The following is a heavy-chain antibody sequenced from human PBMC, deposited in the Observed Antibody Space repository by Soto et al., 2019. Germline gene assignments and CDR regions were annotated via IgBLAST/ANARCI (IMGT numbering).Heavy chain of an antibody. J-gene: IGHJ4*02. CDR1: GFTFSSYG. V-gene: IGHV3-30*18. D-gene: IGHD3-10*01. CDR3: AKEGFQLPWFGELTAMLDY. Sequence: GGSLRLSCAASGFTFSSYGMHWVRQAPGKGLEWVAVISYDGSNKYYADSVKGRFTISRDNSKNTLYLQMNSLRAEDTAVYYCAKEGFQLPWFGELTAMLDYWGQGTLVTVSS. CDR2: ISYDGSNK.